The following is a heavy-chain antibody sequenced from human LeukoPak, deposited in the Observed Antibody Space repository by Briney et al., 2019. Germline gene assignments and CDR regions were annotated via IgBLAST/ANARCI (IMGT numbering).Heavy chain of an antibody. CDR1: GGSISSSSYY. D-gene: IGHD3-10*01. V-gene: IGHV4-39*01. CDR3: ARRSHYYGSGSYYYYFDY. Sequence: SETLSLTCTVSGGSISSSSYYWGWIRQPPGKGLEWIGSIYYSGSTYYNPSLKSRVTISVDTSKNQFSLKLSSVTAADTAVYYCARRSHYYGSGSYYYYFDYWGQGTLVTVSS. CDR2: IYYSGST. J-gene: IGHJ4*02.